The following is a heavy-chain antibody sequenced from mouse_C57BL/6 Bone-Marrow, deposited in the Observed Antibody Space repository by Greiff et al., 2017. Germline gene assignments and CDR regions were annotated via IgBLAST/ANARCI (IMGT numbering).Heavy chain of an antibody. CDR3: ARVLYCYGRSYGFAY. CDR2: IYPGDGDT. CDR1: GYAFSSYW. J-gene: IGHJ3*01. V-gene: IGHV1-80*01. D-gene: IGHD1-1*01. Sequence: QVQLQQSGAELVKPGASVKISCKASGYAFSSYWMNWVKQRPGKGLEWIGQIYPGDGDTNYNGKFKGKATLTADKSSSTAYMQLSSLTSEDSAVYFGARVLYCYGRSYGFAYWGQGTLVTVSA.